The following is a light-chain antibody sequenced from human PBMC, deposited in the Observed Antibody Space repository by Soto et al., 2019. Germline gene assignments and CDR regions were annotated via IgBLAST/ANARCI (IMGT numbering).Light chain of an antibody. CDR1: QSVSNN. CDR2: DAS. Sequence: ILMTQSPATLSVSPGERATLSCRASQSVSNNLAWYQQKPGQAPRLLIYDASPRATGIPARFSGSGSGTEFPLTIGGLQSEDFAVYYCQQYNNWPPWTFGEGTKVEIK. CDR3: QQYNNWPPWT. J-gene: IGKJ1*01. V-gene: IGKV3-15*01.